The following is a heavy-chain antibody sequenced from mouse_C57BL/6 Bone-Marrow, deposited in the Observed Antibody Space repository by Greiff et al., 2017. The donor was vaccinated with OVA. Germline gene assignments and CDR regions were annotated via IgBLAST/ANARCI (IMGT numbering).Heavy chain of an antibody. CDR2: IRNKANNHAT. CDR1: GFTFSDAW. CDR3: TRWELGY. V-gene: IGHV6-6*01. J-gene: IGHJ2*01. D-gene: IGHD3-3*01. Sequence: EVHLVESGGGLVQPGGSMKLSCAASGFTFSDAWMDWVRQSPETGLEWVAEIRNKANNHATYYAVSVKGRFTISKEDSKSSIYLQMNSLRAESTGIYYCTRWELGYWGQGTTLTVSS.